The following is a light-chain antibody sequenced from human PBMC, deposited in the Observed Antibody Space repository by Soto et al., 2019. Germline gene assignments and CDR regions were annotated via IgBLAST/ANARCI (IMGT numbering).Light chain of an antibody. CDR2: GAS. CDR1: QSVSSY. Sequence: IVLTQSPATLSLSPGERATLSCRASQSVSSYLAWYQQKPGQAPRLLIYGASNRATGIPARFSGSGSGTDFTLTISSLEPEDFAVYYCQQRSNWPPTFGQGTKVDIK. V-gene: IGKV3-11*01. CDR3: QQRSNWPPT. J-gene: IGKJ1*01.